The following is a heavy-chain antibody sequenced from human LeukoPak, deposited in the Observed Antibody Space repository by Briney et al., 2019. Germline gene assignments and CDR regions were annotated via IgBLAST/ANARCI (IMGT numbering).Heavy chain of an antibody. D-gene: IGHD2-21*02. CDR1: GFTFSSYA. V-gene: IGHV3-30*02. J-gene: IGHJ3*02. CDR3: AKEGRTYCGGDCYSPSGAFDI. CDR2: IRYDGSNK. Sequence: GGSLRLSCAASGFTFSSYAMSWVRQAPGKGLEWVAFIRYDGSNKYYADSVKGRFTISRDNSKNTLYLQMNSLRAEDTAVYYCAKEGRTYCGGDCYSPSGAFDIWGQGTMVTVSS.